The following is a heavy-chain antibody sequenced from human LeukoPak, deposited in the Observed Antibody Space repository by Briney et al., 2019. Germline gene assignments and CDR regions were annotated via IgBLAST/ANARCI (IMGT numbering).Heavy chain of an antibody. J-gene: IGHJ4*02. Sequence: GGSLRLSCAASGFTVSSNYMSWVRQAPGKWLEWVSIIYTGGGTYYADSVKGRFTISRDSSKNTLHLQMNSLRTEDTAVYYCARVTTLGARIIDYWGQGTLVTVSS. D-gene: IGHD1-26*01. CDR2: IYTGGGT. CDR1: GFTVSSNY. CDR3: ARVTTLGARIIDY. V-gene: IGHV3-66*02.